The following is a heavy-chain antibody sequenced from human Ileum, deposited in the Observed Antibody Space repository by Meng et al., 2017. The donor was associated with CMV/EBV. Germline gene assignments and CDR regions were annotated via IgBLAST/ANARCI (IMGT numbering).Heavy chain of an antibody. CDR1: GLTFSDAW. Sequence: DVQLVESGGGLVNRGESLRLSCAVSGLTFSDAWMHWVRQPPGKGLEWVGRISHKIDGERTHYAGPVTGRFTISRDDSKNTLYLHMDSLEIEDTAMYYCTTAGAYSGSSWEGAYWGQGTLVTVSS. CDR3: TTAGAYSGSSWEGAY. CDR2: ISHKIDGERT. D-gene: IGHD1-26*01. V-gene: IGHV3-15*07. J-gene: IGHJ4*02.